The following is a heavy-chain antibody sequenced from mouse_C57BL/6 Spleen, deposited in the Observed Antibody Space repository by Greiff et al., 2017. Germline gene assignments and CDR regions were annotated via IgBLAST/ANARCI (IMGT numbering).Heavy chain of an antibody. CDR2: IDPENGDT. Sequence: VQLQQSGAELVRPGASVKLSCTASGFNIKDDYMHWVKQRPEQGLEWIGWIDPENGDTEYASKFQGKATITADTSSNTAYLQLSSLTSEDTAVYYCLIYYDSAWFAYWGQGTLVTVSA. CDR3: LIYYDSAWFAY. CDR1: GFNIKDDY. J-gene: IGHJ3*01. V-gene: IGHV14-4*01. D-gene: IGHD2-4*01.